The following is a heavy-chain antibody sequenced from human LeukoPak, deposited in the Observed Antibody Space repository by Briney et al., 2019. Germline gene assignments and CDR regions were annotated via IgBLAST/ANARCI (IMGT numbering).Heavy chain of an antibody. Sequence: ASVKVSCKASGSTFTSYDINWVRQATGQGLEWMGWINPKSGKTDYAQKCQGRITMTRNTSISTAYMELSSLRSEDTALYYCARGRITGTTNWGQGTLVTVSS. CDR2: INPKSGKT. J-gene: IGHJ4*02. V-gene: IGHV1-8*01. D-gene: IGHD1-7*01. CDR3: ARGRITGTTN. CDR1: GSTFTSYD.